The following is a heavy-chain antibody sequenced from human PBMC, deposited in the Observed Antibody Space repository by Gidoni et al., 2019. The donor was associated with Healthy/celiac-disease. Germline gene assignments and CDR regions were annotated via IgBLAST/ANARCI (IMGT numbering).Heavy chain of an antibody. CDR1: GYSFTVYY. CDR2: INPNNVGT. D-gene: IGHD2-2*01. J-gene: IGHJ3*02. CDR3: ARGGRTIVVVPANAFDI. Sequence: QVQLVQSGAEVTKPGVSVKVSCMAPGYSFTVYYMHGVRQAPGQGLEWKGWINPNNVGTNYAQKLQGRVTKTRDTSISKAYMGLSRLRSSDTAVYYCARGGRTIVVVPANAFDIWGQGTMVTVSS. V-gene: IGHV1-2*02.